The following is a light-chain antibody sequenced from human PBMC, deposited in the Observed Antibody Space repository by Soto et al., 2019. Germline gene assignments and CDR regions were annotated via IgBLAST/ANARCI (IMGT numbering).Light chain of an antibody. CDR2: DAY. CDR1: QSFRGL. CDR3: QQRHMWPIT. Sequence: EVVLTQSPVTLSLSPGERATLSCRASQSFRGLLAWYQQKPGQAPRLLIYDAYNRATGIPPRFSGSGSGTDFTLTIISLEPEASAVYYCQQRHMWPITFGQGTRLEIK. J-gene: IGKJ5*01. V-gene: IGKV3-11*01.